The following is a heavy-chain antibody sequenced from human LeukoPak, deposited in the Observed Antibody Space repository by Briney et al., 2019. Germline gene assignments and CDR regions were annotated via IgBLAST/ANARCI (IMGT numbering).Heavy chain of an antibody. D-gene: IGHD6-19*01. CDR1: GYSFTSYW. J-gene: IGHJ3*02. Sequence: GESLKISCKGSGYSFTSYWIGWVRQMPGKGLEWMGIIYPGGSDTRYSPSFQGQVTISADKSISTAYLQWSSLKASDTAMYYCASHSSYSSGWHDAFDIWGQGTMVTVTS. V-gene: IGHV5-51*01. CDR2: IYPGGSDT. CDR3: ASHSSYSSGWHDAFDI.